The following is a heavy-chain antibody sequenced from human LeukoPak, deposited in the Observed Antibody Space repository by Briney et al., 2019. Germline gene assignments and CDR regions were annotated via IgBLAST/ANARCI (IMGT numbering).Heavy chain of an antibody. CDR3: TTEGGDNYDILTNPRFFDY. CDR1: GFTFSNAW. Sequence: GGSLRLSCAASGFTFSNAWMSWVRQAPGKGLEWVGRIKSKTDGGTTDYAAPVKGRFTISRDDSKNTLYLQMNSLKTEDTAVYYCTTEGGDNYDILTNPRFFDYWGQGTLVTVSS. D-gene: IGHD3-9*01. J-gene: IGHJ4*02. V-gene: IGHV3-15*01. CDR2: IKSKTDGGTT.